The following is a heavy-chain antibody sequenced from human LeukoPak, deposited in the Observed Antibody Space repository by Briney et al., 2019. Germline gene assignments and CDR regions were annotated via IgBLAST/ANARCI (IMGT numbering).Heavy chain of an antibody. CDR2: ISSSGSTI. Sequence: PGGSLRLSCAASGFTFSDYYMSWIRQDPGKGLEWVSYISSSGSTIYYADSVKGRFTISRDNAKNSLYLQMNSLRAEAKAVYYCARGSSSSDYYYYMDVWGKGTTVTVSS. D-gene: IGHD6-6*01. CDR3: ARGSSSSDYYYYMDV. CDR1: GFTFSDYY. J-gene: IGHJ6*03. V-gene: IGHV3-11*04.